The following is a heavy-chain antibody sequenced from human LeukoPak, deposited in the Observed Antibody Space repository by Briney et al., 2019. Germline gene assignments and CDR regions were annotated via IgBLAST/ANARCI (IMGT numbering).Heavy chain of an antibody. D-gene: IGHD3-3*02. J-gene: IGHJ6*02. CDR3: ARETHSGMDV. Sequence: SLTLSCPASGFTFTSYAMHWVRQAPAKGLEWVAVISYDGSNKYYADSVKGRFTISRDNAKNSLFLQMNSLRDEDTAVYYCARETHSGMDVCGHGTTVTVSS. CDR2: ISYDGSNK. CDR1: GFTFTSYA. V-gene: IGHV3-30-3*01.